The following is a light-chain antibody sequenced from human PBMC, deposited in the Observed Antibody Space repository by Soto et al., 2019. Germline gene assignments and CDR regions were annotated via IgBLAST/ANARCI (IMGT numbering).Light chain of an antibody. Sequence: EIVLTQSPATLSLSPGDTATLSCKASQSVSRYLAWYQQKPGQAPRLLIYDASNRATGIQARFSGSGSGTDFNLTIGSLETEDFGVYYCQHRSNWSRTFGQGKKVEIK. CDR1: QSVSRY. CDR2: DAS. CDR3: QHRSNWSRT. V-gene: IGKV3-11*01. J-gene: IGKJ2*01.